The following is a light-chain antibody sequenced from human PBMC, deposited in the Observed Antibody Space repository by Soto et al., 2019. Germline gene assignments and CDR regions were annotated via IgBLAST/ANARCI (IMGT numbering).Light chain of an antibody. Sequence: DIQMTQSPSSLSASVGDRVTITCRASHDISNYLAWFQQKPGQAPKSLIFAASSLQIGVPSRFSGSRSGTDFTLTISNLQPEDFATYYCQQYDSFPLTFGHGTRL. J-gene: IGKJ5*01. CDR3: QQYDSFPLT. V-gene: IGKV1-16*01. CDR2: AAS. CDR1: HDISNY.